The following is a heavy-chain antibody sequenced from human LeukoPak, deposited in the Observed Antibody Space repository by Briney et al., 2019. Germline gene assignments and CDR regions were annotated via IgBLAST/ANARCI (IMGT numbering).Heavy chain of an antibody. CDR3: AKDLGYYDFWSGYPPYAFDI. D-gene: IGHD3-3*01. V-gene: IGHV3-23*01. J-gene: IGHJ3*02. CDR2: ISGSGSSK. CDR1: GFTFTNYA. Sequence: GGSLRLSCAACGFTFTNYAMSWVRQAPGKGLEWVSSISGSGSSKYFADSVKGRFTISRDNSKNTLYLQMNSLRAEDTAVYYCAKDLGYYDFWSGYPPYAFDIWGQGTMVTVSS.